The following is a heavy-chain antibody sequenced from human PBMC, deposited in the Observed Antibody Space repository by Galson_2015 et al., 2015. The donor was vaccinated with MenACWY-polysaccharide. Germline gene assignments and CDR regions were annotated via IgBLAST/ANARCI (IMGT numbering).Heavy chain of an antibody. CDR1: GFTVSSNF. CDR3: ASDLGRMSVTPYFDS. J-gene: IGHJ4*02. D-gene: IGHD2-21*02. CDR2: IYIGGDT. V-gene: IGHV3-66*01. Sequence: SLRLSCAASGFTVSSNFMSWVRQAPGKGLEWVSVIYIGGDTYYADSVKGRFTISRDNSKNTLYLQMNSLRAEDTAVYYCASDLGRMSVTPYFDSSGQASLITVSS.